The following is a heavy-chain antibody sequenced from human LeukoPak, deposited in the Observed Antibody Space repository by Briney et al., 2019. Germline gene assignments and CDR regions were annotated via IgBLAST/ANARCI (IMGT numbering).Heavy chain of an antibody. CDR1: GGSISSYY. CDR3: ARAAYSGSYHSDY. V-gene: IGHV4-59*01. Sequence: SETLSLTCPVSGGSISSYYWSWIRQPPGKGLEWIGYIYYSGSTNYNPSLKSRVTISVDTSKNQFSLKLSSVTAADTAVYYCARAAYSGSYHSDYWGQGTLVTVSS. D-gene: IGHD1-26*01. CDR2: IYYSGST. J-gene: IGHJ4*02.